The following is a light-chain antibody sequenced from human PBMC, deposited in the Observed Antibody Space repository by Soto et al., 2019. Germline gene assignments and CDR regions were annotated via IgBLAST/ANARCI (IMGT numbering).Light chain of an antibody. CDR3: CSSAGGFTWV. J-gene: IGLJ3*02. CDR1: SSDV. Sequence: QSALTQPRSVSGSPGQSVTISCTGTSSDVVSCYQQHPGKAPKLIIYYVSQRPSGVPDRFSGSKSGNTASLTISGLQAEDEADYCCCSSAGGFTWVFGGGTKVTVL. CDR2: YVS. V-gene: IGLV2-11*01.